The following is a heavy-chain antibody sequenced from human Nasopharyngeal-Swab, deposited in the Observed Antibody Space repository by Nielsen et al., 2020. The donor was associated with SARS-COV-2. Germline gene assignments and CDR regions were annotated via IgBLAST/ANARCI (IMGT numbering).Heavy chain of an antibody. Sequence: GESLKISCAASGFTFSSYAMSWVRQAPGKGLEWVSIISGSCDTTYYADSVNDRFTPSRDNSENTLYLQMNSLRAEDTAVYYCASRTVFGVVTFYYYFGMDVWGQGTTVTVSS. CDR2: ISGSCDTT. J-gene: IGHJ6*02. D-gene: IGHD3-3*01. CDR1: GFTFSSYA. V-gene: IGHV3-23*01. CDR3: ASRTVFGVVTFYYYFGMDV.